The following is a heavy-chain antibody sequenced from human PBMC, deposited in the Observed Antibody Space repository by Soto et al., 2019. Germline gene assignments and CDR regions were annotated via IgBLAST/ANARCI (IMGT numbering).Heavy chain of an antibody. J-gene: IGHJ6*02. CDR2: ITPFNGNT. V-gene: IGHV1-45*02. D-gene: IGHD3-3*01. CDR1: GYNFTYRY. CDR3: VCLFDSYGLDV. Sequence: QIQLAQSGAEVRKTGSSVEISCKASGYNFTYRYLHWVRQAPGQALEWMGWITPFNGNTKYAQKFHDRVTSARDGSSSTAYMELSGLISADTGIYYCVCLFDSYGLDVWGQGTTVTVSS.